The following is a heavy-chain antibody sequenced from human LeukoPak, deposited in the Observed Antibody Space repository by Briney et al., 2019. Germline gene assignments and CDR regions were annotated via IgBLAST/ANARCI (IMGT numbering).Heavy chain of an antibody. CDR2: LYYSGST. J-gene: IGHJ6*03. CDR1: GDSISRGIYS. Sequence: SETLSLTCAVSGDSISRGIYSWRWLRQPPGTGLEWIAYLYYSGSTYYNPSLKSRVTISVDTSKNQFSLRLSSVTAADTAVYYCARAINTAMVTYYYYYYMDVWGKGTTVTVSS. D-gene: IGHD5-18*01. V-gene: IGHV4-30-4*07. CDR3: ARAINTAMVTYYYYYYMDV.